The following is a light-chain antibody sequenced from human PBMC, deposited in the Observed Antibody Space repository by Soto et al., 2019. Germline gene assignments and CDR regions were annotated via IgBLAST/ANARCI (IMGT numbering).Light chain of an antibody. Sequence: QSALTQPASVSGSPGQSITISCTGTSSDVGGYNYVSWYQQHPGKAPKLMIYEVSNRPSGVSNRFSGCKSGNTASLTISGLQAEDEADYYCSSYTRGSTWVFGGGTELTVL. CDR1: SSDVGGYNY. CDR2: EVS. V-gene: IGLV2-14*01. CDR3: SSYTRGSTWV. J-gene: IGLJ3*02.